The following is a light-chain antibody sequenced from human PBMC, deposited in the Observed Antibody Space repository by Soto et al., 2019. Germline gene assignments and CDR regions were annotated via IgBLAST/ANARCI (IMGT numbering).Light chain of an antibody. CDR2: NNN. CDR1: TSNIGRHT. J-gene: IGLJ1*01. V-gene: IGLV1-44*01. CDR3: SAWDDSLNDYV. Sequence: QSVLTQPPSASGPPGQRVTISCSGNTSNIGRHTVNWYQQLPGTAPHLLLYNNNHRPSGVPDRFSGSKSGTSAALAISGLQSEDEAAFYCSAWDDSLNDYVFGAGTKLTVL.